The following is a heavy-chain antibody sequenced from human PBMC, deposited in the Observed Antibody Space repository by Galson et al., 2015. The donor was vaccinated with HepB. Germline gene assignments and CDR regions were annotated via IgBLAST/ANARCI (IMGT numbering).Heavy chain of an antibody. Sequence: SVKVSCKASGGTFNSYTINWVRQAPGQGLEWMGTVIPILGIANYAQKFQGRVTITADKSTSTAYMELSGLRSEDTAVYYCARVEDNIDYWGQGTLVTVSS. CDR1: GGTFNSYT. V-gene: IGHV1-69*02. D-gene: IGHD5-24*01. CDR3: ARVEDNIDY. CDR2: VIPILGIA. J-gene: IGHJ4*02.